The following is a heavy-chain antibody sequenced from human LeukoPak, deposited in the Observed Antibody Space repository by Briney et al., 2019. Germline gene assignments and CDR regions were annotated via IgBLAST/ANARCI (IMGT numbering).Heavy chain of an antibody. D-gene: IGHD3-3*01. CDR3: ARDRNADFWSGYYTNYFDY. Sequence: GGSLRLSCAASGFSFSNYEMNWVRQTPGKGLEWVSYMSSSGSMTWYADSVKGRFTISRDNAKNSLYLQMNSLRAEDTAVYYCARDRNADFWSGYYTNYFDYWGQGTLVTVSS. CDR1: GFSFSNYE. CDR2: MSSSGSMT. V-gene: IGHV3-48*03. J-gene: IGHJ4*02.